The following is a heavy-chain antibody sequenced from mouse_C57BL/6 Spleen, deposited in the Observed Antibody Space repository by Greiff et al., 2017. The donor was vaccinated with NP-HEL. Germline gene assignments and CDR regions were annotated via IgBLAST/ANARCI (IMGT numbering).Heavy chain of an antibody. Sequence: QVQLQQSGAELVRPGASVTLSCKASGYTFTDYEMHWVKQTPVHGLEWIGAIDPETGGTAYNQKFKGKAILTADKSSSTAYMELRSLTSEDSAVYYCTIDGYAWFAYWGQGTLVTVSA. V-gene: IGHV1-15*01. CDR3: TIDGYAWFAY. D-gene: IGHD2-2*01. CDR2: IDPETGGT. J-gene: IGHJ3*01. CDR1: GYTFTDYE.